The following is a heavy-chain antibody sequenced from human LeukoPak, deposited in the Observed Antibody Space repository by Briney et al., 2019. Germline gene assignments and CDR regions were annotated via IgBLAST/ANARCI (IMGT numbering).Heavy chain of an antibody. V-gene: IGHV3-7*01. CDR2: IKQDGSEK. Sequence: ETLSLTCNVSGASISNYYWSWVRQAPGKGLEWVANIKQDGSEKYYVDSVKGRFTISRDNAKNSLYLQMNSLRAEDTAVYYCANLPASGNFDYWGQGTLVTVSS. CDR1: GASISNYY. D-gene: IGHD6-13*01. CDR3: ANLPASGNFDY. J-gene: IGHJ4*02.